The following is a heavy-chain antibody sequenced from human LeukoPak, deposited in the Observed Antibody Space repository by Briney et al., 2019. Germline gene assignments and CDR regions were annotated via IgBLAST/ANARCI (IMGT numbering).Heavy chain of an antibody. Sequence: ASVKVSCKASGYTFTSYAMHWVRQAPGQRLEWMGWINAGNGNTKYSQKFQGRVTITRDTSASTAYMELSSLRSEDTAVYYCATMTYYYDSSGYFSPRLGWFDPWGQGTLVTVSS. J-gene: IGHJ5*02. CDR1: GYTFTSYA. V-gene: IGHV1-3*01. CDR2: INAGNGNT. D-gene: IGHD3-22*01. CDR3: ATMTYYYDSSGYFSPRLGWFDP.